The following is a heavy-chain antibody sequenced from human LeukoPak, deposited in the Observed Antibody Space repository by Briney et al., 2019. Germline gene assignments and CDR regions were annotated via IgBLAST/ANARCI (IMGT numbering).Heavy chain of an antibody. V-gene: IGHV4-39*07. J-gene: IGHJ5*02. D-gene: IGHD6-13*01. CDR1: FVSINSGSYY. CDR3: ARGEAWAAWFDP. Sequence: SETLSLTCAVSFVSINSGSYYWGWIRQPPGKGLEWIGSVYHSGSTYYNPSLKSQVTISVDTSKNQFSLKLSSVTAADTAVYYCARGEAWAAWFDPWGQGTLVTVSS. CDR2: VYHSGST.